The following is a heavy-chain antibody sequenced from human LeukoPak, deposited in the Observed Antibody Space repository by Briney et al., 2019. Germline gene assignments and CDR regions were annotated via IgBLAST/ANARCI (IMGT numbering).Heavy chain of an antibody. CDR3: AKEGKWLQFSDAFDI. Sequence: PGRSLRLSCAASGFTFSSYAMHWVRQAPGKGLEWVAVISYDGSNKYYADSVKGRFTISRDNSKNTLYLQMNSLRAEDTAVYYCAKEGKWLQFSDAFDIWGQGTMVTVSS. CDR1: GFTFSSYA. CDR2: ISYDGSNK. V-gene: IGHV3-30-3*01. D-gene: IGHD5-24*01. J-gene: IGHJ3*02.